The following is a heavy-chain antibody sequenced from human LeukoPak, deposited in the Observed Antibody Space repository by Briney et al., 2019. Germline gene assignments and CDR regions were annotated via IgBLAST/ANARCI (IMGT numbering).Heavy chain of an antibody. Sequence: PSETLSLTCTVSGGSISSSSYYWGWIRQPPGKGLEWIGSIYYSGSTYYNPSLKSRVTISVDTSKNQFSLKLSSVTAADTAVYYCARGPRMVRGVRGAFDIWGQGTMVTVSS. V-gene: IGHV4-39*07. CDR2: IYYSGST. CDR1: GGSISSSSYY. J-gene: IGHJ3*02. CDR3: ARGPRMVRGVRGAFDI. D-gene: IGHD3-10*01.